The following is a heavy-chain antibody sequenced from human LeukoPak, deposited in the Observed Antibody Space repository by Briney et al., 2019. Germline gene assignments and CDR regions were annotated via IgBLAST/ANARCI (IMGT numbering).Heavy chain of an antibody. CDR3: ARDGRLWFGPYDY. J-gene: IGHJ4*02. CDR1: GFTFSSYA. Sequence: PGGSLRLSCAASGFTFSSYAMHWVRQAPGKGLEYVSAISSNGGSTYYANSVKGRFTISRDNSKNTLYLQMGSLRAEDMAVYYCARDGRLWFGPYDYWGQGTLVTVS. V-gene: IGHV3-64*01. D-gene: IGHD3-10*01. CDR2: ISSNGGST.